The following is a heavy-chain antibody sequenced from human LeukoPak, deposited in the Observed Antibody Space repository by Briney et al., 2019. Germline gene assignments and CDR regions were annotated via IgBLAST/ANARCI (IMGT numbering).Heavy chain of an antibody. CDR1: GFTFDDYA. CDR2: ISWNSGSI. CDR3: ARSVWGSYRLYYFDY. V-gene: IGHV3-9*01. J-gene: IGHJ4*02. Sequence: GGSLRLSCAASGFTFDDYAMHWVRQAPGKGLEWVSGISWNSGSIGYADSVKVRFTISRDNAKNSLYLQMNSLRAEDTALYYCARSVWGSYRLYYFDYWGQGTLVTVSS. D-gene: IGHD3-16*02.